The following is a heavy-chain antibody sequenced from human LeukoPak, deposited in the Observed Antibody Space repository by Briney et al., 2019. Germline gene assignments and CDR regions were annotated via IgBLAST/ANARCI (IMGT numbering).Heavy chain of an antibody. CDR1: GYTFTSYA. Sequence: ASVKVSCKASGYTFTSYAMNWVRQAPGQGLEWMGWINTNTGDPTYAQGFTGRFVFSLDTSVSTAYLQMNSLRAEDTAVYYCAKAPGRVVVPAVSVGAWDYYYMDVWGKGTTVTVSS. V-gene: IGHV7-4-1*02. CDR2: INTNTGDP. J-gene: IGHJ6*03. CDR3: AKAPGRVVVPAVSVGAWDYYYMDV. D-gene: IGHD2-2*01.